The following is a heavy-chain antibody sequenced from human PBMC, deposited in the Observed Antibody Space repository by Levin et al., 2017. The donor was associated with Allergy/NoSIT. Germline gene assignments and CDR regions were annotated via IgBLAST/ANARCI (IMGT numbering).Heavy chain of an antibody. CDR2: IYPGDSDT. CDR3: ARSDCSSSSCYAESWFDP. D-gene: IGHD2-2*01. J-gene: IGHJ5*02. Sequence: GESLKISCKGSGYPFTSYWIAWVRQMPGKGLEWMGTIYPGDSDTRYRPSFQGQVTISADKSISTAYLQWNSLKASDSAVYYCARSDCSSSSCYAESWFDPWGQGTLVTVSS. V-gene: IGHV5-51*01. CDR1: GYPFTSYW.